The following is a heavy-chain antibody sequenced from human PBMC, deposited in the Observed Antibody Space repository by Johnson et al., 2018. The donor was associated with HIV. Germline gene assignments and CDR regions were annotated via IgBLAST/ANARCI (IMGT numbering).Heavy chain of an antibody. Sequence: QVQLVESGGGVVQPGRSLRLSCAASGFTFRSYSMHWVRQAPGKGLEWVAVISYDGSNKYYVDSVKGRFTISRDNAKNSLYLQMNSLRAEDTAVYYCAKEQSVVVIGIGAFDIWGQGTMVTVSS. J-gene: IGHJ3*02. CDR2: ISYDGSNK. V-gene: IGHV3-30*18. D-gene: IGHD3-22*01. CDR3: AKEQSVVVIGIGAFDI. CDR1: GFTFRSYS.